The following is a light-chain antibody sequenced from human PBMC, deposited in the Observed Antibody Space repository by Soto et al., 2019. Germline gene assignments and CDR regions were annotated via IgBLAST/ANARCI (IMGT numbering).Light chain of an antibody. CDR2: DAS. V-gene: IGKV3-20*01. J-gene: IGKJ5*01. CDR3: QQYGSSPPIT. CDR1: QSVSVY. Sequence: EIVLTQSPATLSLSPGERATLSCRASQSVSVYLAWYQQKPGQAPRLLIYDASNRATGIPARFSGSASGTEFTLTISRLEPEDFAVYYCQQYGSSPPITFGQGTRLEIK.